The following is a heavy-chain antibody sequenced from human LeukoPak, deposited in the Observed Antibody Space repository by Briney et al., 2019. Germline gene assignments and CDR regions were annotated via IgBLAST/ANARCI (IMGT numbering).Heavy chain of an antibody. CDR1: GGSISSYY. V-gene: IGHV4-59*01. Sequence: SETLSLTCTVSGGSISSYYWSWIRQPPGKGLEWIGYIYYRGSTNYNPSLKSRVTMSVDTSKNQFSLKVSSVTAADTAVYYCARIPFTGTTIYYLDYWGQGTLVTVSS. D-gene: IGHD4-17*01. CDR2: IYYRGST. J-gene: IGHJ4*02. CDR3: ARIPFTGTTIYYLDY.